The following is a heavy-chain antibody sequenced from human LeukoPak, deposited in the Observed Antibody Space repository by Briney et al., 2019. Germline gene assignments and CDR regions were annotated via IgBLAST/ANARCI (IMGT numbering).Heavy chain of an antibody. J-gene: IGHJ2*01. Sequence: GGSLRLSCAASGFTFSSYWMSWVRQAPGKGLEWVAVISYDGSNKYYADSVKGRFTISRDNSKNTLYLQMNSLRAEDTAVYYCARDVVPAANYWYFDLWGRGTLVTVSS. D-gene: IGHD2-2*01. CDR1: GFTFSSYW. CDR3: ARDVVPAANYWYFDL. CDR2: ISYDGSNK. V-gene: IGHV3-30-3*01.